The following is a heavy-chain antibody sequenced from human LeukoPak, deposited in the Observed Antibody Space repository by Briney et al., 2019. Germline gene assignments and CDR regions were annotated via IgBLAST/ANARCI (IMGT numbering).Heavy chain of an antibody. D-gene: IGHD2-15*01. V-gene: IGHV4-34*01. CDR1: GGSFSSYY. CDR2: INHSGST. Sequence: PSETLSLTCAVYGGSFSSYYWNWIRQPPGKGLEWIGEINHSGSTNYNPSLKSRLSISVDTSKNQVSLKLTSVTAADTAVYYCARGGWWDNGNRLDPWGQGTLFTASP. CDR3: ARGGWWDNGNRLDP. J-gene: IGHJ5*02.